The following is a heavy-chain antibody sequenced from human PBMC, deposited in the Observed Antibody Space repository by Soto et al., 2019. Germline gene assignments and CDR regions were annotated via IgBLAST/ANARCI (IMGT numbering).Heavy chain of an antibody. D-gene: IGHD1-26*01. J-gene: IGHJ4*02. CDR1: GGSLSGYY. CDR3: ARHHVRGRTIAGAAEF. V-gene: IGHV4-34*01. Sequence: KPSETLSLTCAVYGGSLSGYYWSWIRQPPGKALEWIGEFNHSGDTNYNPSLKSRVTISVDTSKNQLFLNLSSVTAADTAMYYCARHHVRGRTIAGAAEFWGQGTLVTVSS. CDR2: FNHSGDT.